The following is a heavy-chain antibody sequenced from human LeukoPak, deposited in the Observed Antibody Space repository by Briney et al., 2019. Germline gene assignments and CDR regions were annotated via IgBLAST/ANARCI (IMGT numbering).Heavy chain of an antibody. CDR2: ITPSGAST. V-gene: IGHV1-46*01. CDR3: ARDTNAYSYDSSGYYPLDY. D-gene: IGHD3-22*01. J-gene: IGHJ4*02. Sequence: ASVKVSCKASGYTFTSYYMHWVRQAPGQGLEWMGIITPSGASTRYAQKFQGRVTMTRDTSKSTVYMELSSLRSEDTALYYCARDTNAYSYDSSGYYPLDYWGQGTLVTVSS. CDR1: GYTFTSYY.